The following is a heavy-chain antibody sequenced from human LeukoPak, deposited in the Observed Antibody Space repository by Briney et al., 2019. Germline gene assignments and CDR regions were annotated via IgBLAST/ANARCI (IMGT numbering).Heavy chain of an antibody. V-gene: IGHV3-64*01. CDR3: ARSRTVVTGVNWFDP. CDR1: GFTFSSYA. D-gene: IGHD4-23*01. J-gene: IGHJ5*02. Sequence: GGSLRLSCAASGFTFSSYAMHWVRQAPGKGLEYVSAISSNGGSTYYANSVKGRFTISRDNSKNTLYLQMGSLRAEDMAVYYCARSRTVVTGVNWFDPWGQGTLVNVSS. CDR2: ISSNGGST.